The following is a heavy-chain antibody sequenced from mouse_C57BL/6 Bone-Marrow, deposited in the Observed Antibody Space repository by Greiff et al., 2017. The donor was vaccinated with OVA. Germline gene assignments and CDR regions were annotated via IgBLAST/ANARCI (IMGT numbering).Heavy chain of an antibody. CDR1: EYEFPSHD. V-gene: IGHV5-2*01. D-gene: IGHD1-1*02. CDR2: INSDGGST. CDR3: ARHEGGAPPSD. J-gene: IGHJ3*01. Sequence: EVQLVESGGGLVQPGESLKLSCESNEYEFPSHDMSWVRKTPEKRLELVAAINSDGGSTYYPDTMERRFIISRDNTKKTLYLHVSSLRSEDTAVDYCARHEGGAPPSDWGQGTLVTVSA.